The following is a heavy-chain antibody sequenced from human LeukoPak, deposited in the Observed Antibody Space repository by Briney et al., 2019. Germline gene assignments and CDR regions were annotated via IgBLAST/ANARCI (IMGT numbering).Heavy chain of an antibody. CDR3: ARAPYCSSTSCNYFYYSMGV. D-gene: IGHD2-2*01. Sequence: ASVKVSCKASGYTFTSFGISWVRQAPGQGLEWMGWISAYNGNTNYAQNLQGRVTMTTDTSTSTAYMELRSLRSDDTAVYYCARAPYCSSTSCNYFYYSMGVWGQGTTVTVSS. CDR1: GYTFTSFG. J-gene: IGHJ6*02. V-gene: IGHV1-18*01. CDR2: ISAYNGNT.